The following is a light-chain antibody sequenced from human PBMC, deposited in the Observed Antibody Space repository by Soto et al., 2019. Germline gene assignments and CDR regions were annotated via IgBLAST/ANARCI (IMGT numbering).Light chain of an antibody. CDR3: CSYAGSYTHV. V-gene: IGLV2-11*01. CDR2: DVS. Sequence: QSVLTQPRSVSGSPGQSVTISCTGTSSDVGGYNYVSWYQQHPGKAPKLMIYDVSKRPSGVPDRFSGSKSGNTASLTISGLQAEDEADYHCCSYAGSYTHVFGTGTKV. CDR1: SSDVGGYNY. J-gene: IGLJ1*01.